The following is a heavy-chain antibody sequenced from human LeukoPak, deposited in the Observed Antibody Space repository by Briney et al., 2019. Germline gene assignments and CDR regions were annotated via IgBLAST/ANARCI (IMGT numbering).Heavy chain of an antibody. D-gene: IGHD2-2*01. V-gene: IGHV3-30*04. J-gene: IGHJ6*03. CDR2: ISYDGSNK. CDR3: ARPSSTIYYYYMDV. CDR1: GFTFSSYA. Sequence: GGSLRLSCAASGFTFSSYAMHWVRQAPGKGLEWVAVISYDGSNKYYADSVKGRFTISRDNSKNTLYLQMNSLRAEDTAVYYCARPSSTIYYYYMDVWGKGTTVTVSS.